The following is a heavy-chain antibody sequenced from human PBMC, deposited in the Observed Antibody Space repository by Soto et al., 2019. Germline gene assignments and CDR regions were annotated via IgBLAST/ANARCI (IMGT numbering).Heavy chain of an antibody. CDR2: ISYDGSNK. J-gene: IGHJ6*02. V-gene: IGHV3-30*18. CDR3: AKDRGHYHGVDV. D-gene: IGHD5-12*01. Sequence: QVPLVESGGGVVQPGRSLRLSCAASGFTFSSYGMHWVRQAPGKGLEWVAVISYDGSNKYYADSVKGRFTISRDNSKNTLYLQMNSLRTEDTAMYYCAKDRGHYHGVDVWGQGTTVTVSS. CDR1: GFTFSSYG.